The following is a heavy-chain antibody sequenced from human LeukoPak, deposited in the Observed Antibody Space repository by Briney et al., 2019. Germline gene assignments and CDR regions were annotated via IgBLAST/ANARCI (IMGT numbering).Heavy chain of an antibody. D-gene: IGHD6-19*01. CDR1: GGSISSYY. J-gene: IGHJ4*02. V-gene: IGHV4-59*01. CDR2: IYYSGST. Sequence: SETLSLTCTVSGGSISSYYWSWIRQPPGKGLEWIGYIYYSGSTNYNPSLKSRVTISVDTPKNQFSLKLSSVTAADTAVYYCARALPSSGSSSDVFDYWGQGTLVTVSS. CDR3: ARALPSSGSSSDVFDY.